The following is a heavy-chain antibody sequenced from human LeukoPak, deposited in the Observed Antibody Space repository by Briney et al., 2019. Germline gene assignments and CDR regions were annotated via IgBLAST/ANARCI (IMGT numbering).Heavy chain of an antibody. CDR1: GFTFSSYS. CDR3: ARDQRAPDSSSSWAFYYYYGMDV. J-gene: IGHJ6*02. Sequence: PGGSLRLSCAASGFTFSSYSMNWVRQAPGKGLEWVSSISSSSSYIYYADSVKGRFTISRDNAKNSLYLQMNSLRAEDTAVYYCARDQRAPDSSSSWAFYYYYGMDVWGQGTTVTVSS. D-gene: IGHD6-13*01. CDR2: ISSSSSYI. V-gene: IGHV3-21*01.